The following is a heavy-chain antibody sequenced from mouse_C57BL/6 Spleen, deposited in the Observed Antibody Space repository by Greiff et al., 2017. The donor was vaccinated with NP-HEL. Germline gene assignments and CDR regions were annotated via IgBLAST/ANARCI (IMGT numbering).Heavy chain of an antibody. CDR2: IWSGGST. D-gene: IGHD2-2*01. CDR3: ARRGMVTTEDAMDY. J-gene: IGHJ4*01. Sequence: VQVVESGPGLVQPSQSLSITCTVSGFSLTSYGVHWVRQSPGKGLEWLGVIWSGGSTDYNAAFISRLSISKDNSKSQVFFKMNSLQADDTAIYYCARRGMVTTEDAMDYWGQGTSVTVSS. CDR1: GFSLTSYG. V-gene: IGHV2-2*01.